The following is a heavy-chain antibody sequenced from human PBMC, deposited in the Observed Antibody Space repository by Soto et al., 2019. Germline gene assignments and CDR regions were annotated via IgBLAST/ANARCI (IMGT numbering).Heavy chain of an antibody. CDR1: GGTFSSHA. J-gene: IGHJ4*02. CDR2: IIPILGTA. D-gene: IGHD4-17*01. CDR3: ARDRIYYFDY. V-gene: IGHV1-69*01. Sequence: QVQLVQSGAEVKKPGSSVKVSCKASGGTFSSHAISWVRQAPGQGLEWMGGIIPILGTANYAQRFQGRVTITADESTSTASMELSSLRSEDTAVYYWARDRIYYFDYWGQGTLVTVSS.